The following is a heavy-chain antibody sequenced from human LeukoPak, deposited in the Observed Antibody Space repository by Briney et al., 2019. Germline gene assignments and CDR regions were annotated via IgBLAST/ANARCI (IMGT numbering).Heavy chain of an antibody. V-gene: IGHV1-24*01. CDR2: FDPEDGET. Sequence: ASVKVSCKVSGYTLTELSMHWERRAPGKGVEWMGGFDPEDGETIYAQKFQGRVTMTEDTSTDTAYMELSSLRSEDTAVYYCATGRRYGAGSYLIFDYWGQGTLVTVSS. CDR3: ATGRRYGAGSYLIFDY. CDR1: GYTLTELS. J-gene: IGHJ4*02. D-gene: IGHD3-10*01.